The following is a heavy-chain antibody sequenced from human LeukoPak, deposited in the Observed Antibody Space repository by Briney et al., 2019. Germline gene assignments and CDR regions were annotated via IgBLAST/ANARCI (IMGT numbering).Heavy chain of an antibody. J-gene: IGHJ4*02. CDR2: IYNSGST. CDR3: AQIRPSTYYHGSNSFDY. V-gene: IGHV4-59*08. CDR1: GGSISSNY. Sequence: PSETLSLTCTLSGGSISSNYWTWIRQPPGKGLEWIGYIYNSGSTNYNPSLKSRVTISVDTSKNQFSLKLSSVTAADTAVYYCAQIRPSTYYHGSNSFDYWGQGTLVTVSS. D-gene: IGHD3-22*01.